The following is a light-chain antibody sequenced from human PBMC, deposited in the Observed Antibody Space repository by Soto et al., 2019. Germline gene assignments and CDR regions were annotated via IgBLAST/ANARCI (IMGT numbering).Light chain of an antibody. Sequence: EIVMTQSPATLPVSPGERATLSCRASPSVSSNLAWYQQKPGQAPRLLIYGASTRATGIPARFSGSGSGTEFTLTISSLQSEDFAVYYCQQYNNWPQWTFGQGTKVDIK. CDR2: GAS. CDR3: QQYNNWPQWT. V-gene: IGKV3-15*01. CDR1: PSVSSN. J-gene: IGKJ1*01.